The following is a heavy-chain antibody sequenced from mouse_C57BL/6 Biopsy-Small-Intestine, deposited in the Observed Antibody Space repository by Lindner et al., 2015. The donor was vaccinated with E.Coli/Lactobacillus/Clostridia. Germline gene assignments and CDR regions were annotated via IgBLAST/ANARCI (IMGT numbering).Heavy chain of an antibody. CDR3: TTTPMDRDWYFDV. Sequence: VQLQESGAELVRPGASVKLSCTASGFNIKDYYMRWVKQRPEQGLEWIGRIDPEDGDTEYAPKFQGKATMTADTSSNTAYLQLSSLTSEDTAVYYCTTTPMDRDWYFDVWGTGTTVTVSP. J-gene: IGHJ1*03. V-gene: IGHV14-1*01. CDR1: GFNIKDYY. D-gene: IGHD1-1*02. CDR2: IDPEDGDT.